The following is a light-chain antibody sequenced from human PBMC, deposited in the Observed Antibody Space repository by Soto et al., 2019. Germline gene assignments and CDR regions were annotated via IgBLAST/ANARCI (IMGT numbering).Light chain of an antibody. CDR1: ENINTY. J-gene: IGKJ4*01. CDR3: QHRNNCPLT. Sequence: IVLTQSPATLSVSPGETATLSCRASENINTYLAWYQQKPGQAPKLLIYDASNRATGIPARFSASGSGTFFTLTISRLAAEDFADYCCQHRNNCPLTFGGGTKVEIK. CDR2: DAS. V-gene: IGKV3-11*01.